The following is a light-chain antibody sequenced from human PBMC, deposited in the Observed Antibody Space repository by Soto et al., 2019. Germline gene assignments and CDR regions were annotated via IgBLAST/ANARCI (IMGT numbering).Light chain of an antibody. J-gene: IGKJ3*01. CDR1: QDISNY. CDR2: DAS. V-gene: IGKV1-33*01. CDR3: QQYDNLLTFT. Sequence: DIQMTQSPSSLSASVGDRVTITCQASQDISNYLNWYQQKPGKAPKLLIYDASNLETGVPSRFSGSRSGTDFTFTISSLQPEDIAPDYCQQYDNLLTFTFGPGTKVDIK.